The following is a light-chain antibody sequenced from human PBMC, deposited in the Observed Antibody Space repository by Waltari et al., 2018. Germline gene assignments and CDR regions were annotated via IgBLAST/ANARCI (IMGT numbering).Light chain of an antibody. CDR2: YDS. J-gene: IGLJ1*01. Sequence: SYVLTQPPSVSVAPGETASLTCGGNNIESKSVHWYRQRPGQAPDLVISYDSDRPSGIPDRLAGSNSGNTATLTSSRVEAGDEADYYWQVWDANTDPGVFGTGTEVTVL. V-gene: IGLV3-21*01. CDR1: NIESKS. CDR3: QVWDANTDPGV.